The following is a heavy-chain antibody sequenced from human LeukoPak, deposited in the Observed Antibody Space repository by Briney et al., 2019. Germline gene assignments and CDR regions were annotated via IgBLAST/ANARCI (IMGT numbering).Heavy chain of an antibody. CDR3: ARGDYYGSGSYYNFDY. CDR1: GYTFTSYD. Sequence: ASVKVSCKASGYTFTSYDINWVRQATGQGLEWMGWMNPNSGNTGYAQKFQGRVTMTRNTSISTAYMELSSLRSEDTAVYYCARGDYYGSGSYYNFDYWGQGTLVTVSS. V-gene: IGHV1-8*01. CDR2: MNPNSGNT. D-gene: IGHD3-10*01. J-gene: IGHJ4*02.